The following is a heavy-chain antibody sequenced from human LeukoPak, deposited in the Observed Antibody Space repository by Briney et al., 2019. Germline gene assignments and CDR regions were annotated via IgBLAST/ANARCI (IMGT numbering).Heavy chain of an antibody. CDR1: VWSFTRYG. V-gene: IGHV1-18*01. D-gene: IGHD6-13*01. J-gene: IGHJ4*02. CDR3: HRVGLAAVGGTRYFDY. CDR2: ISAYNGNT. Sequence: APVKVSCKASVWSFTRYGISWVRQAPGQGLEWMGWISAYNGNTNYVQQLQGRVTMTTDTSTSTAYMELRSLRYDDTTVYYGHRVGLAAVGGTRYFDYWGQGTLVTVSS.